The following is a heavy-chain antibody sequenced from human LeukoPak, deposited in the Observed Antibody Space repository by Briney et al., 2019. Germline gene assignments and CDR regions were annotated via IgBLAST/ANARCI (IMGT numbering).Heavy chain of an antibody. D-gene: IGHD6-6*01. CDR3: ARGIGPSSAFDY. CDR2: INPDSGGT. Sequence: ASVKVSCKTSGYTFTDYYLHWVRQAPGQGLEWVGWINPDSGGTNDAQMFQGRVTMTRDTSINTAYMELNNLRSDDTAFYYCARGIGPSSAFDYWGQGTLVTVSS. CDR1: GYTFTDYY. J-gene: IGHJ4*02. V-gene: IGHV1-2*02.